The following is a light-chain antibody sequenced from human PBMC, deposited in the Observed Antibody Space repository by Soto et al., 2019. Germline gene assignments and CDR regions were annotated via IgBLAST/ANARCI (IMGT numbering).Light chain of an antibody. CDR1: QSVSSSY. V-gene: IGKV3-20*01. CDR3: QQYGSSPPAIT. J-gene: IGKJ5*01. Sequence: EIVLTQSPGTLSLSPGERATLSCRASQSVSSSYLAWYQQKPGQAPRLLIYGASSRATGIPDRFSGSGSGTDFTLTISRLEPGDFAVYYCQQYGSSPPAITFGQGTRLEIK. CDR2: GAS.